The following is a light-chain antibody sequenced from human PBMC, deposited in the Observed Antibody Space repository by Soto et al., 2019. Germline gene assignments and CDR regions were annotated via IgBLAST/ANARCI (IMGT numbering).Light chain of an antibody. Sequence: EIVLTQSPATLSLSPGERATLSGRASQSVSSYLAWYQQKPGQAPRLLIYDASNRATGIPARFSGSGSGTDFTLPISSLEPEDFAVYYCQQRSFGQGTRLEIK. J-gene: IGKJ5*01. CDR3: QQRS. CDR2: DAS. V-gene: IGKV3-11*01. CDR1: QSVSSY.